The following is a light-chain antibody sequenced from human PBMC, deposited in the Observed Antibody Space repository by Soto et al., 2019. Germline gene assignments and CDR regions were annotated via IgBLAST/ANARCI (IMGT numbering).Light chain of an antibody. CDR2: EVS. CDR3: SSYAGSNSYVV. CDR1: SSDIGGYNY. J-gene: IGLJ2*01. V-gene: IGLV2-8*01. Sequence: QSALTQPPSASASPGQSVTISCTGTSSDIGGYNYVSWYQQHPGKAPKLMIYEVSRRPSGVPDRFSGSTSGNTASLTVSGLQAEDEADYSCSSYAGSNSYVVFGGGTKLTVL.